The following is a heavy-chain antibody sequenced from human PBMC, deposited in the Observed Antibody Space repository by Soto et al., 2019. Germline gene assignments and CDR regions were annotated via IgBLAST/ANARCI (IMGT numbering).Heavy chain of an antibody. J-gene: IGHJ2*01. D-gene: IGHD1-26*01. CDR2: IYHISRLSYRENT. Sequence: SETLSLTCGVSHDSINGGYYLGSIRQPPGKGLEWIGSIYHISRLSYRENTYYNRSLESRISTSVNASKTQYSLSLRSVTATDTAVYDCARSQIRGRYFDLWGRGTLVTVSS. CDR3: ARSQIRGRYFDL. V-gene: IGHV4-38-2*01. CDR1: HDSINGGYY.